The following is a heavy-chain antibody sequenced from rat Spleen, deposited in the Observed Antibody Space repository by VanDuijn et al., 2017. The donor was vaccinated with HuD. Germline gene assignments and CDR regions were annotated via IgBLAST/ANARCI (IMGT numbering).Heavy chain of an antibody. J-gene: IGHJ3*01. V-gene: IGHV5-25*01. CDR2: ISTGGGNT. CDR3: ASNYPGVF. CDR1: GFTFSSHV. D-gene: IGHD1-4*01. Sequence: EVQLVESGGDLVQPGRSLKLSCAASGFTFSSHVMAWVRQAPTKGLEWVASISTGGGNTYYRDSVKGRFTISRDNAKSTLYLQMDSLRSEDTATYYCASNYPGVFWGQGTLVTVSS.